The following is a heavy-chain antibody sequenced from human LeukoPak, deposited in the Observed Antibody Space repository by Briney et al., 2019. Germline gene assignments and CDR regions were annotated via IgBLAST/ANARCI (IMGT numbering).Heavy chain of an antibody. CDR2: IIPILGIA. J-gene: IGHJ3*02. Sequence: ASVKVSCKASGGTFSSYAISWVRQAPGQGLEWMGRIIPILGIANYAQKFQGRVTITADKSTSTAYMELSSLRAEDTAVYYCARQTNPLGYYDSSGYRGAFDIWGQGTMVTVSS. D-gene: IGHD3-22*01. V-gene: IGHV1-69*04. CDR3: ARQTNPLGYYDSSGYRGAFDI. CDR1: GGTFSSYA.